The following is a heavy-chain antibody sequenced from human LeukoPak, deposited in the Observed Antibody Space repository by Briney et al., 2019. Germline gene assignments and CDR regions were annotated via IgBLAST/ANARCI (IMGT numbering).Heavy chain of an antibody. J-gene: IGHJ6*03. CDR1: GFTVSSNY. V-gene: IGHV3-53*01. CDR3: ARVKAGYYYYMDV. Sequence: GGSLRLSCAASGFTVSSNYMSWVRQAPGKGLEWVSVIYSGGSTYYADSVKGRFTISRDNSKNTLYLQMNSLRAEDTAVYYCARVKAGYYYYMDVWGKGTTVTVSS. CDR2: IYSGGST. D-gene: IGHD3-10*01.